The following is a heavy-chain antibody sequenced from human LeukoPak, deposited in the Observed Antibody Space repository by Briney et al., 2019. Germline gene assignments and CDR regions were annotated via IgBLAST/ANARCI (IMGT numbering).Heavy chain of an antibody. Sequence: GRSLRLSCAASGFTFSSYAMHWVRQAPGKGLEWVAVISYDGSNKYYADSVKGRFTISRDNSKNTLYLQMNSLRAEDTAVYYCARDSIAAAGLYGMDVWGQGTTVTVSS. CDR3: ARDSIAAAGLYGMDV. V-gene: IGHV3-30-3*01. D-gene: IGHD6-13*01. CDR1: GFTFSSYA. J-gene: IGHJ6*02. CDR2: ISYDGSNK.